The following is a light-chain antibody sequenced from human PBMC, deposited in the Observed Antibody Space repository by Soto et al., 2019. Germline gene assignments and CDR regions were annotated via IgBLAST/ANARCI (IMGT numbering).Light chain of an antibody. J-gene: IGKJ5*01. CDR3: QQANSHEIT. CDR1: QSVSSK. Sequence: ETVMTQSPATLSVSXGXRXTLSCRASQSVSSKLAWYQQKPGQAPRLLIYGASTRATGIPARFSGSGSGTEFTLTISSLQSEDSAVYYCQQANSHEITFGQGTR. CDR2: GAS. V-gene: IGKV3D-15*01.